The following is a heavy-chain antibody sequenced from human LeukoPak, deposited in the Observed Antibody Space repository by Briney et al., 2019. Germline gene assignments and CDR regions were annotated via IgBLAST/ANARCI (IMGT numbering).Heavy chain of an antibody. V-gene: IGHV3-53*01. D-gene: IGHD3-22*01. CDR3: ARYYYDSYGYYYNGVY. CDR1: GFTVSSKY. J-gene: IGHJ4*02. CDR2: MYSGGNT. Sequence: GGSLRLSCAAPGFTVSSKYMSWVRQAPGKGLECVSIMYSGGNTYYADSVKGRFTISRDNSKNTLYLQMDTLRAEDTAVYYCARYYYDSYGYYYNGVYWGQGTLVTISS.